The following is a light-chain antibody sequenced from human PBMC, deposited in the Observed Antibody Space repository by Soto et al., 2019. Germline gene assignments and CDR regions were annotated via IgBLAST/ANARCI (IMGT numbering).Light chain of an antibody. CDR3: QQYNSYRD. J-gene: IGKJ1*01. V-gene: IGKV1-5*03. CDR2: KAS. Sequence: DIQMTQSPSTLSAFVGDTVTITCRASQRIDTWLAWHQQKPGRAPKLLISKASTLESGVPSRFSGSGSGTDFTLTIRDVQPDDFAIYYCQQYNSYRDFGQGTKGDIK. CDR1: QRIDTW.